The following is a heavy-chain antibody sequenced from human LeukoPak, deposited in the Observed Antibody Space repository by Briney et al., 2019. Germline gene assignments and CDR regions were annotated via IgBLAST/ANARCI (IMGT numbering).Heavy chain of an antibody. CDR1: GFSISSSW. CDR2: VKRDESKK. V-gene: IGHV3-7*01. CDR3: AREMSPSYYYGMDV. Sequence: PGGSLRLSCVASGFSISSSWMTWLRQAPGKGLEWVADVKRDESKKYYVDSVKGRFTISRDNAKNSVFLQMNSLRAEDTAVYYCAREMSPSYYYGMDVWGQGTTVTVSS. J-gene: IGHJ6*02.